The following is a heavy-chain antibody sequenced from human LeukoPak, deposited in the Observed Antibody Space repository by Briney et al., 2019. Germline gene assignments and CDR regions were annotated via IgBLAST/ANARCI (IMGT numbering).Heavy chain of an antibody. Sequence: SETLSLTCAVYGGSFSGYYWSWIRQPPGKGLEWIGEINHSGSTNYNPSLKSRVTISVDTSKNQFSLKLSSVTAADTAVYYCASGTMIVLKIWGQGTLVTVSS. CDR2: INHSGST. D-gene: IGHD2-8*01. V-gene: IGHV4-34*01. CDR1: GGSFSGYY. J-gene: IGHJ4*02. CDR3: ASGTMIVLKI.